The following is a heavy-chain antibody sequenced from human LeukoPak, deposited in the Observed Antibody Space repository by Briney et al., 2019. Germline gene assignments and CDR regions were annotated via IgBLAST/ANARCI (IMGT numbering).Heavy chain of an antibody. Sequence: KPGETLSLTCAVYGGSFRRYYSSWTRQPPGKGLEWVGEINQSGSTNYNPSLKSRITISVDTTKNQFSLKLSSVTDADTAVYYCAREADSSGYYYSRDDAFDIWGQGTMVTVSS. CDR3: AREADSSGYYYSRDDAFDI. J-gene: IGHJ3*02. D-gene: IGHD3-22*01. CDR1: GGSFRRYY. CDR2: INQSGST. V-gene: IGHV4-34*01.